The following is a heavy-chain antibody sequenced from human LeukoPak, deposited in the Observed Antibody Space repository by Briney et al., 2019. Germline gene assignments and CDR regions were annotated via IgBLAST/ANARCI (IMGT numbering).Heavy chain of an antibody. CDR3: AREASYSSSWYGGSVDY. CDR1: GYSISSGYY. CDR2: IYHSGST. J-gene: IGHJ4*02. V-gene: IGHV4-38-2*02. Sequence: SETLSLTCAVSGYSISSGYYWGWIRQPPGKGLEWIGSIYHSGSTYYNPSLKSRVTISVDTSKNQFSLKLSSVTAADTAVYYCAREASYSSSWYGGSVDYWGPGTLVTVSS. D-gene: IGHD6-13*01.